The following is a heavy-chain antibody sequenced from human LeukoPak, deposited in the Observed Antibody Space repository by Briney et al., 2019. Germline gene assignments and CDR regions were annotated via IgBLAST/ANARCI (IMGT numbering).Heavy chain of an antibody. D-gene: IGHD2-15*01. CDR3: ARERVVDDAFDI. Sequence: SETLSLTCTVSGGSISSYYWSWIRQPPGKGLEWIGYIYYSGRTNYNPSLKSRVTISVDTSKNQFSLKLSSVTAADTAVYYCARERVVDDAFDIWGQGTMVTVSS. V-gene: IGHV4-59*01. CDR1: GGSISSYY. CDR2: IYYSGRT. J-gene: IGHJ3*02.